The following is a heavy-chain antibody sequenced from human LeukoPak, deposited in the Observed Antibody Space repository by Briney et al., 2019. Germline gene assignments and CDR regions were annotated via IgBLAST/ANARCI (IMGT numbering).Heavy chain of an antibody. J-gene: IGHJ4*02. Sequence: SETLSLTCAVYGGSFSGYYWSWIRQPPGKGLEWIGEINHSGSTNYNPSPKSRVTISVDTSKNQFSLKLSSVTAADTAVYYCARHNWHDYVWGSYRDYWGQGTLVTVSS. CDR2: INHSGST. CDR3: ARHNWHDYVWGSYRDY. CDR1: GGSFSGYY. V-gene: IGHV4-34*01. D-gene: IGHD3-16*02.